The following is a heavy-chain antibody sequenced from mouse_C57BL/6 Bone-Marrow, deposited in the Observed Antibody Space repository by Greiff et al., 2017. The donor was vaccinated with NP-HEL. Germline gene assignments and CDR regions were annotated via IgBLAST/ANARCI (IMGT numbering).Heavy chain of an antibody. CDR1: GYAFSSSW. V-gene: IGHV1-82*01. Sequence: QVQLQQSGPELVKPGASVKISCKASGYAFSSSWMNWVKQRPGKGLEWIGRIYPGDGDTNYNGTFKGKATLTADKSSSTAYMQLSSLTSEDSAVYFCARFTTKGDWYFDVWGTGTTVTVSS. CDR2: IYPGDGDT. CDR3: ARFTTKGDWYFDV. D-gene: IGHD1-1*01. J-gene: IGHJ1*03.